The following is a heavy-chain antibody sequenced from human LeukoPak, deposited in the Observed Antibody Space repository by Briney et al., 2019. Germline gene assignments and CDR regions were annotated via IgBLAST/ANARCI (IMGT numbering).Heavy chain of an antibody. CDR1: GYTFTNEG. V-gene: IGHV1-18*01. D-gene: IGHD4-23*01. J-gene: IGHJ4*02. Sequence: ASVKVSCQASGYTFTNEGFTWVRQAPGQGLEWMRWISAYNGNTVYGLKFQGRVTMTTDTSTNTAYMELRSLRSDDTAVYYCATELRWKEYWGQGTLVTVSS. CDR2: ISAYNGNT. CDR3: ATELRWKEY.